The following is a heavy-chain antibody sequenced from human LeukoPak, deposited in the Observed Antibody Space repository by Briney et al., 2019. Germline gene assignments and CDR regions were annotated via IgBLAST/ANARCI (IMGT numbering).Heavy chain of an antibody. D-gene: IGHD6-19*01. CDR2: IYYSGST. J-gene: IGHJ5*02. Sequence: PSETLSLTCTVSGGSISSSSYYWGWIRQPPGKGLEWIGSIYYSGSTYYNPSLKSRVTISVDTSKNQFSLKLSSVTAADTAVYYCARRSGWYGEPHWFDPWGQGTLVTVSS. CDR3: ARRSGWYGEPHWFDP. CDR1: GGSISSSSYY. V-gene: IGHV4-39*01.